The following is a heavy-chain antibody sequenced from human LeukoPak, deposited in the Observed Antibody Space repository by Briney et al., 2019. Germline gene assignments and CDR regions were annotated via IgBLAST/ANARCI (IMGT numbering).Heavy chain of an antibody. D-gene: IGHD4-23*01. CDR2: IIPIFDTS. Sequence: GASVKVSCKASGGTFSSYAISWVRQAPGQGLEWMGRIIPIFDTSNYAQKFQGRVTITADESTSTAYMELSSLRSEDTAVYYCAREGPWYDGNTGNAFDIWGQGAMVTVSS. V-gene: IGHV1-69*13. J-gene: IGHJ3*02. CDR1: GGTFSSYA. CDR3: AREGPWYDGNTGNAFDI.